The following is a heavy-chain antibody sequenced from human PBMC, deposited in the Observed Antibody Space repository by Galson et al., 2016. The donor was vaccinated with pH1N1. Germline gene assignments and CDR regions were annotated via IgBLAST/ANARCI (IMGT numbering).Heavy chain of an antibody. D-gene: IGHD3-9*01. Sequence: TLSLTCTVSGGSISSTDYSWNWIRQPAGKGLEWIGRIYSSGRTNYNPSLKTRVTMSVDTSKNQLSLKLRSVTAADTTVYFCARDRAPDAFDWLSSFNSWGQGTLVTVSS. CDR3: ARDRAPDAFDWLSSFNS. CDR1: GGSISSTDYS. J-gene: IGHJ5*01. CDR2: IYSSGRT. V-gene: IGHV4-61*02.